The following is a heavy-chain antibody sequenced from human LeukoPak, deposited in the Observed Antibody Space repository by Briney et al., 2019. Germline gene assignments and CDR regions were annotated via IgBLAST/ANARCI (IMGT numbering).Heavy chain of an antibody. V-gene: IGHV3-23*01. Sequence: GGSLRLSCAASGFTFSRYAMSWVRQAPGKGLEWVSAISGSGGSTYYADSVKGRFTISRDNSKNTLYLQMNSVRAEDTAVYYCAKDGMLAAAGTSFSDYWGQGTLVTVSS. J-gene: IGHJ4*02. CDR3: AKDGMLAAAGTSFSDY. CDR1: GFTFSRYA. D-gene: IGHD6-13*01. CDR2: ISGSGGST.